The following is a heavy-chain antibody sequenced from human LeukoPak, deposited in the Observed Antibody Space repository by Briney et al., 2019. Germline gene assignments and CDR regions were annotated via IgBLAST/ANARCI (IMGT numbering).Heavy chain of an antibody. Sequence: SETLSLTCTVSVGSISSYYWSWIRQPPGKGLEWVGYIYYSGSTNYNPSRKSRVTISVDPSNTHFSLKLSSVTAADTAVYYCARLSQLVVVPWRQGPLVPVPS. CDR2: IYYSGST. CDR3: ARLSQLVVVP. D-gene: IGHD2-15*01. V-gene: IGHV4-59*13. J-gene: IGHJ5*02. CDR1: VGSISSYY.